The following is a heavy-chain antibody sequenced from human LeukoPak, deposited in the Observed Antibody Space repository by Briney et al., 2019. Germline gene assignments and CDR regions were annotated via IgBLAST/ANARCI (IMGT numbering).Heavy chain of an antibody. CDR3: ARTRYYDFWSGYYDYYYYYMDV. V-gene: IGHV4-59*11. Sequence: SETLSLTCTVSGGSISSHYWSWIRQPPGKGLEWIGYIYYSGSTNYNPSLRSRVTISVDTSKNQFSLKLSSETAADTAVYYCARTRYYDFWSGYYDYYYYYMDVWGKGTTVTVSS. D-gene: IGHD3-3*01. CDR1: GGSISSHY. CDR2: IYYSGST. J-gene: IGHJ6*03.